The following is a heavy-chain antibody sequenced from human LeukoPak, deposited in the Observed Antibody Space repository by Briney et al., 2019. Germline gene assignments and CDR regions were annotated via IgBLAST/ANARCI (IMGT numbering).Heavy chain of an antibody. CDR2: INDSGST. CDR1: GGSFSGYY. J-gene: IGHJ6*02. V-gene: IGHV4-34*01. D-gene: IGHD6-13*01. CDR3: ARVAAAGIYYYYGMDV. Sequence: SETLSLTCAVYGGSFSGYYWSWIRQPPGKGLEWIGEINDSGSTNYNPSLKSRVTISVDTSKNQLSLKLSSVTAADTAVYYCARVAAAGIYYYYGMDVWGQGTTVTASS.